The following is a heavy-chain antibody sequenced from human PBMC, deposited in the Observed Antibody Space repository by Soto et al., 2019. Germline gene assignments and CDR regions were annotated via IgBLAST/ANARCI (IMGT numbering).Heavy chain of an antibody. CDR1: GASISRYY. Sequence: QVRLQESGPGLVKPSETLSLTCTVSGASISRYYWSWIRQSPGKGLEWIGYLYNTGSTIYNPSLKSRVTISVDTSKNHFSLKMSSVPGADPAVYYCARDLWVYCGFDCYPLDVWGQGTTVTVSS. J-gene: IGHJ6*02. V-gene: IGHV4-59*01. CDR2: LYNTGST. CDR3: ARDLWVYCGFDCYPLDV. D-gene: IGHD2-21*02.